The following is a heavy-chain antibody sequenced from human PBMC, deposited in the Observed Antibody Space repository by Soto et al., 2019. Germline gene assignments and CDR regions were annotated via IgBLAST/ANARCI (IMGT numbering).Heavy chain of an antibody. V-gene: IGHV5-51*01. J-gene: IGHJ6*02. Sequence: GEALKISWNGAGYCCTSYWIGLGRQIPGKGLEWMRIIYPGDSDTRYSPSFQGQVTISADKSISTAYLQWSSLKASDNDMSYCARRTGITGFLGGMDVWGQGTPVTVSS. CDR3: ARRTGITGFLGGMDV. D-gene: IGHD1-20*01. CDR1: GYCCTSYW. CDR2: IYPGDSDT.